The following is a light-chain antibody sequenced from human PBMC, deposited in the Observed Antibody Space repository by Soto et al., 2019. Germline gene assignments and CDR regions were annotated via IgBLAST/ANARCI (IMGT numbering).Light chain of an antibody. CDR1: QNIHTH. J-gene: IGKJ1*01. CDR3: QQSYSTPRT. CDR2: AAS. Sequence: DMHMTQSQSSLSASIGDRVTITFRASQNIHTHLNWYQQKPGKAPKLLIYAASSLQSGVPSRFSGSGSGTEFTLAISSLQPEDFATYYCQQSYSTPRTFGQGTKVDIK. V-gene: IGKV1-39*01.